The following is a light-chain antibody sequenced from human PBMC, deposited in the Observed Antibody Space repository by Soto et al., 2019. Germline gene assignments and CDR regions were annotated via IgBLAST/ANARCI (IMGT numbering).Light chain of an antibody. CDR3: QNYNSASRT. CDR1: QGISNY. Sequence: DIQMTQSPSSLSASVGDRVTITCRASQGISNYLAWYQQKPGKVPKLLIYAASTLQSGVPSRFSGSGSGTDFTLTIISLQPQDVATYYCQNYNSASRTFGQGTKVEIK. V-gene: IGKV1-27*01. CDR2: AAS. J-gene: IGKJ1*01.